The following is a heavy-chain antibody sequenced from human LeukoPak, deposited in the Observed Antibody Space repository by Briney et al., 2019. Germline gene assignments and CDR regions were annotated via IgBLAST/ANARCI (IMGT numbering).Heavy chain of an antibody. CDR1: GGSISSYY. V-gene: IGHV4-59*05. Sequence: SETLSLTCTVSGGSISSYYWSWIRQPAGKGLEWIGRIYYSGSTYYNPSLKSRVTISVDTSKNQFSLKLSSVTAADTAVYYCARLGWLLFYFDYWGQGTLVTVSS. J-gene: IGHJ4*02. CDR2: IYYSGST. D-gene: IGHD3-9*01. CDR3: ARLGWLLFYFDY.